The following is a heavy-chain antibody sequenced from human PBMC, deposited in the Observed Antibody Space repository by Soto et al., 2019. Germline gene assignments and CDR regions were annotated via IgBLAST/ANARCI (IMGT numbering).Heavy chain of an antibody. Sequence: QVHLVQSGVEVKTPWASVKVSCQASGYTFFTYDISWVRQAPGQGLEWMGWISTYSGDTKYAQKFQGRVTMTTDTSTTTAYLELRSLRSDDTAVYYCARHHGPTTSENWFDPWGQGTLVIVSS. CDR2: ISTYSGDT. CDR1: GYTFFTYD. D-gene: IGHD5-12*01. CDR3: ARHHGPTTSENWFDP. V-gene: IGHV1-18*01. J-gene: IGHJ5*02.